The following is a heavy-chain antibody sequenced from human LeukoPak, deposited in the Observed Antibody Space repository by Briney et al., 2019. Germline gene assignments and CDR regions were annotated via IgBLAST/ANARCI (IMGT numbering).Heavy chain of an antibody. D-gene: IGHD4-23*01. V-gene: IGHV1-69*05. CDR1: GGTFSSYA. Sequence: GSSVKVSCKASGGTFSSYAISWVRQAPGQGLEWMGGIIPIFGTANYAQKFQGRVTITTDESTSTAYMELRSLRSDDTAVYYCARDRVGYGGNSGDFDYWGQGTLVTVSS. CDR2: IIPIFGTA. J-gene: IGHJ4*02. CDR3: ARDRVGYGGNSGDFDY.